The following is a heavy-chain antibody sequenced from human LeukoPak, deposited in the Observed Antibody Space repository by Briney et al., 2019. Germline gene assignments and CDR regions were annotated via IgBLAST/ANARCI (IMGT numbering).Heavy chain of an antibody. D-gene: IGHD4-23*01. CDR2: VSQSGGA. Sequence: SETLSLTCAVSGGSFSGYHWSWIRQTPGKGLEWIGKVSQSGGASYNPSLKSRVTISVETSKNHFSLKLNSVTAADTAMYYCAGSYGGNAVGPFDIWGQGTTVIVSS. J-gene: IGHJ3*02. CDR3: AGSYGGNAVGPFDI. CDR1: GGSFSGYH. V-gene: IGHV4-34*01.